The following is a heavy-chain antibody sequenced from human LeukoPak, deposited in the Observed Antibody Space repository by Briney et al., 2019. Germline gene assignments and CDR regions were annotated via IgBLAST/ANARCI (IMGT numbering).Heavy chain of an antibody. CDR1: GYTFTGYY. D-gene: IGHD6-19*01. Sequence: ASVKVSCKASGYTFTGYYMHWVRRAPGQGLEWMGWINPNSGGTNYAQKFQGRVTMTRDTSISTAYMELSRLRSDDTAVYYCATSQSSVAGIVGDWGQGTLVTVSS. V-gene: IGHV1-2*02. CDR3: ATSQSSVAGIVGD. J-gene: IGHJ4*02. CDR2: INPNSGGT.